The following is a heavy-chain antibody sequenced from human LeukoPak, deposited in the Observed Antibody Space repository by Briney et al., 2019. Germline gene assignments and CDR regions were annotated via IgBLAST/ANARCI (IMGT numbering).Heavy chain of an antibody. D-gene: IGHD4-17*01. CDR2: IKSKTDGGTT. Sequence: GGSLRLSCAASGFTFSNAWMSWVRQAPGKGLEWVGRIKSKTDGGTTDYAAPVKGRFTIPRDDSKNTLYLQMNSLKTEDTAVYYCTTATLYGDWFAYWGQGTLVTVSS. V-gene: IGHV3-15*01. CDR3: TTATLYGDWFAY. CDR1: GFTFSNAW. J-gene: IGHJ5*01.